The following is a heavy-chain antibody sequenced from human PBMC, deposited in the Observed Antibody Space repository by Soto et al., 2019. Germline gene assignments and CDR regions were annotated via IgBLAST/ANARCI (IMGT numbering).Heavy chain of an antibody. V-gene: IGHV3-7*01. CDR1: GFVFSNCW. J-gene: IGHJ4*02. Sequence: EVQLVESGGALVQSGGSLRLSCATSGFVFSNCWMSWVRQAPGQGLEWVANIKQDGSEKYYVDSVKGRFTVSRDNARKTLYLQMSSLRAEDTALNYCVRGPAYGYGGYYFEYWGQGRLVTVSS. CDR3: VRGPAYGYGGYYFEY. CDR2: IKQDGSEK. D-gene: IGHD5-18*01.